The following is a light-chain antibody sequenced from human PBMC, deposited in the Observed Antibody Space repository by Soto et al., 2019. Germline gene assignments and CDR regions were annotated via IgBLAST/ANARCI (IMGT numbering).Light chain of an antibody. Sequence: EIVLTQSPNTLSLSPGERATLSCRASQSVSSDYLVWYQQKPGQAPRLLIYGASSRATGIPDRFSGSGSGTDFTLTISRLEPEDFAVYYCQQYNNWPWTFGQGTKVEIK. CDR1: QSVSSDY. V-gene: IGKV3-20*01. CDR3: QQYNNWPWT. CDR2: GAS. J-gene: IGKJ1*01.